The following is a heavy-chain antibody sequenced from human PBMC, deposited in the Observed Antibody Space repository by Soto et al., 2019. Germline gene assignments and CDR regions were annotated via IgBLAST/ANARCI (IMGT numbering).Heavy chain of an antibody. V-gene: IGHV3-30-3*01. CDR3: ARDLIPTDELGYCSGGSCYPAVFDY. D-gene: IGHD2-15*01. CDR2: ISYDGSNK. CDR1: GFTFSSYA. Sequence: GGSLRLSCAASGFTFSSYAMHWVRQAPGKGLEWVAVISYDGSNKYYADSVKGRFTISRDNSKNTLYLQTNSLRAEDTAVYYCARDLIPTDELGYCSGGSCYPAVFDYWGQGTLVTFSS. J-gene: IGHJ4*02.